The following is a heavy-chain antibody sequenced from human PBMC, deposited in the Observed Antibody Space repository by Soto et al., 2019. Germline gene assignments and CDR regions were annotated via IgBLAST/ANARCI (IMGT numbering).Heavy chain of an antibody. D-gene: IGHD3-10*01. CDR1: GFSFSIYS. Sequence: EGQLVVFGGGLVKPGGSLRLSCAASGFSFSIYSYNWVRQAPGKGLEWLSYISPAGSSIYYADSVKGRFTISRDSARYSVYLPMNSLGAEDTAEYYCAKERGGSGAFDNWSQGTMVTVYS. J-gene: IGHJ3*02. CDR2: ISPAGSSI. CDR3: AKERGGSGAFDN. V-gene: IGHV3-48*01.